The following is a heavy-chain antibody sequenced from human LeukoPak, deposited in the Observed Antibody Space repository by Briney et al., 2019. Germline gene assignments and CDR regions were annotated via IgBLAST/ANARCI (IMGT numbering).Heavy chain of an antibody. CDR3: ARELSREKDY. V-gene: IGHV3-74*01. CDR2: INTDGSST. CDR1: GFTLSSYW. Sequence: PGGSLRLSCAASGFTLSSYWMHWVRQAPGKGLVWVSRINTDGSSTTYVDSVKGRFTISRDNAKNTLYLQMNGLRAEDTAVYYCARELSREKDYWGQGTLVTVSS. D-gene: IGHD3-16*02. J-gene: IGHJ4*02.